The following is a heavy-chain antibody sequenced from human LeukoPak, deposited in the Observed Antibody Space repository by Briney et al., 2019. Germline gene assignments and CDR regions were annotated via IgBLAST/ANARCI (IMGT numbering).Heavy chain of an antibody. V-gene: IGHV5-51*01. CDR1: GYSFTNYW. Sequence: GESLKISCKGSGYSFTNYWIGWVRQMPGKGLEGMGIIYPGDSDTRYSSSYQGQVTISADKSTNTAHLQWSSLKASDTAMYYCARHPHGGILTGNPTGAFDIWAKGQWSPSLQ. J-gene: IGHJ3*02. D-gene: IGHD3-9*01. CDR3: ARHPHGGILTGNPTGAFDI. CDR2: IYPGDSDT.